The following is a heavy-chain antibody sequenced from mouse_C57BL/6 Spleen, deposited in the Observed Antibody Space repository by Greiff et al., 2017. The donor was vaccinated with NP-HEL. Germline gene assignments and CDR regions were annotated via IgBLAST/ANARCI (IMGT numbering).Heavy chain of an antibody. D-gene: IGHD2-3*01. Sequence: QVQLQQPGAELVKPGASVKISCKASGYSFTSYCIHWVKQRPGQGLEWIGWIYPGSGSTKYNEKFKGKATLTADTSSSTAYMQLSSLTSEDSAVYYCARSRGYSYFDYWGQGTTLTVSS. J-gene: IGHJ2*01. CDR3: ARSRGYSYFDY. CDR1: GYSFTSYC. V-gene: IGHV1-66*01. CDR2: IYPGSGST.